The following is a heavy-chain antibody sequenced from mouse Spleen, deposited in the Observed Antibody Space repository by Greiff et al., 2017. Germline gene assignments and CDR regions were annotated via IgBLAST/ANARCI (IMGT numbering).Heavy chain of an antibody. J-gene: IGHJ2*01. CDR2: ISSGSSTI. Sequence: EVQVVESGGGLVKPGGSLKLSCAASGFTFRDYGMHWVRQAPEKGLEWVAYISSGSSTIYYADTVKGRFTISRDNAKNTLYLQMSSLKSEDTAMYYCARAKALWDGYFDYWGQGTTLTVSS. CDR1: GFTFRDYG. V-gene: IGHV5-17*03. CDR3: ARAKALWDGYFDY. D-gene: IGHD4-1*01.